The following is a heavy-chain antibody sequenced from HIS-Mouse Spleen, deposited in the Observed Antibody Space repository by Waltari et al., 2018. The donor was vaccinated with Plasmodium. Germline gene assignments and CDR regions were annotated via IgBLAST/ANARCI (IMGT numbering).Heavy chain of an antibody. CDR1: GFTFSSYA. D-gene: IGHD3-9*01. CDR3: AKTIKYYDILTGYPFDY. CDR2: ISGSGGST. Sequence: EVQLLESGGGLVQPGGSLRLSCAAYGFTFSSYAMTWCRQAPGTGLEWVSAISGSGGSTYYADSVKGRFTISRDNSKNTLYLQMNSLRAEDTAVYYCAKTIKYYDILTGYPFDYWGQGTLVTVSS. J-gene: IGHJ4*02. V-gene: IGHV3-23*01.